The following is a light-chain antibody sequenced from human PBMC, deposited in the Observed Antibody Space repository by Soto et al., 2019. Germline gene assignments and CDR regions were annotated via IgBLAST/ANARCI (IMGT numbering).Light chain of an antibody. J-gene: IGLJ2*01. CDR2: GDT. CDR1: SPNIGGNT. V-gene: IGLV1-44*01. Sequence: QSVLTQPPSASGTPGQRVTISCSGSSPNIGGNTVNWYQQVPGTAPKLLIHGDTLRPSGVPDRFSGSKSGTSASLAISGLQSEDEAEYYCATWDDGLNGVVFGGGTKLTVL. CDR3: ATWDDGLNGVV.